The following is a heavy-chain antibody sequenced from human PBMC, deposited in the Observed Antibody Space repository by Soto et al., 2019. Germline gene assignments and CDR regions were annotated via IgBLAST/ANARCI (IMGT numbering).Heavy chain of an antibody. V-gene: IGHV1-46*01. Sequence: QVQLVQSGAEVKKPGASVKVSCRASGYTFTNYYIHWVRQAPGQGLEWLAIINPTSGSTKYAQEFQGRVSLTMDTSTSTVYMELSGLRSEDAAMFYCARDLAAADLWGQGTLVTVSS. CDR3: ARDLAAADL. D-gene: IGHD6-13*01. CDR2: INPTSGST. CDR1: GYTFTNYY. J-gene: IGHJ5*02.